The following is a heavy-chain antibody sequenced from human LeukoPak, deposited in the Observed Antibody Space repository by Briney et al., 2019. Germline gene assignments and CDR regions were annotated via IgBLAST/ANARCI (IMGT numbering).Heavy chain of an antibody. J-gene: IGHJ4*02. CDR1: GFTFSSYA. Sequence: GGSLRLSCAASGFTFSSYAMHWVRQAPGKGLEWVAVISYDGSNKYYADSVKGRFTISRDNSKSTLYLQMNSLRAEDTAVYYCARDALSGSYYYFDYWGQGTLVTVSS. CDR3: ARDALSGSYYYFDY. V-gene: IGHV3-30-3*01. D-gene: IGHD1-26*01. CDR2: ISYDGSNK.